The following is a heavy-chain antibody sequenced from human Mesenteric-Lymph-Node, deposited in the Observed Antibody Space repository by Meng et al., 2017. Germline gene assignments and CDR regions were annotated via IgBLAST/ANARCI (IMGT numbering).Heavy chain of an antibody. D-gene: IGHD3-10*01. J-gene: IGHJ3*02. Sequence: GSLRLSCTVSGGSISNMIYSWGWIRQPPGKGLEWIGSIYYSGTTYYNPSLKSRVTISLDTSKNQFSLTLSSLTAADTAAYYCARDGGSGSYSNAFDIWGQGTMVTVSS. CDR1: GGSISNMIYS. CDR3: ARDGGSGSYSNAFDI. CDR2: IYYSGTT. V-gene: IGHV4-39*07.